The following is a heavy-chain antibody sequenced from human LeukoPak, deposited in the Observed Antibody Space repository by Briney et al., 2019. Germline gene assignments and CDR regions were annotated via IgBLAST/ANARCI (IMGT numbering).Heavy chain of an antibody. D-gene: IGHD7-27*01. CDR1: GYIFTTYD. CDR2: LNPNSGNA. CDR3: ARRKFLGWFDP. Sequence: ASVKVSCKASGYIFTTYDIGRVRQATGQGLEWMGWLNPNSGNAGYAQKFQGRVTISRNTSISTPYMELSSLRSDDTAIYYCARRKFLGWFDPWGQGTLVTVSS. J-gene: IGHJ5*02. V-gene: IGHV1-8*03.